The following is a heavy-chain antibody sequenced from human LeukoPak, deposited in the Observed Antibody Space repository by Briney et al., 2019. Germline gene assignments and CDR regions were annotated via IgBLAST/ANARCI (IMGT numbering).Heavy chain of an antibody. CDR1: GGSISSGDYY. D-gene: IGHD3-22*01. J-gene: IGHJ4*02. CDR3: ARDGSGYSFLDY. Sequence: SSETLSLTCTVSGGSISSGDYYWSWIRQPPGKGLEWIGYIYYSGSTYYNPSLKSRVTISVDTSKNQFSLKLSSVTAADTAVYYCARDGSGYSFLDYWGQGTLVTVSS. V-gene: IGHV4-30-4*08. CDR2: IYYSGST.